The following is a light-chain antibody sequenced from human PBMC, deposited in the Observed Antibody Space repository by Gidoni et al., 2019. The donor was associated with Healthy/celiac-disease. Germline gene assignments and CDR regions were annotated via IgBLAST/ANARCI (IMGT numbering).Light chain of an antibody. CDR3: MQALQTPRT. CDR1: QSLLHSNGYNY. J-gene: IGKJ4*01. CDR2: LGS. V-gene: IGKV2-28*01. Sequence: DIVMTQSPLSLPVTPGEPATISCRSSQSLLHSNGYNYFDWYLQKPVQSPQLLIYLGSNRASGVPDRFSGSVSGTDFTLIISRVEAEDVGVYYCMQALQTPRTFGGGTKVEIK.